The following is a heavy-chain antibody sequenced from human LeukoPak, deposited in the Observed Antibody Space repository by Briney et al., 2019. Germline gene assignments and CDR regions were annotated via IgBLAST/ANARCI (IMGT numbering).Heavy chain of an antibody. J-gene: IGHJ4*02. Sequence: PGGSLRLSCAASGFTVSSNYMSWVRQAPGKGLEWVSSISSSSYIYYADSVKGRFTISRDNAKNSLYLQMNSLRAEDTAVYYCASDSSASDYWGQGTLVTVSS. CDR3: ASDSSASDY. CDR1: GFTVSSNY. CDR2: ISSSSYI. V-gene: IGHV3-69-1*01. D-gene: IGHD6-6*01.